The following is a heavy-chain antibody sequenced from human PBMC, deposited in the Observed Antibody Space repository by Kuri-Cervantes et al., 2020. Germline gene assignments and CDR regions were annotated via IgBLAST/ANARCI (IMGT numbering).Heavy chain of an antibody. D-gene: IGHD6-13*01. V-gene: IGHV3-43*01. CDR2: ITWDGGTT. CDR3: ARDRAAAGTVYYYYYMDV. J-gene: IGHJ6*03. Sequence: GESLKISCAASGFNFDDYTMHWVRQRPGKGLEWVSLITWDGGTTEYADAVEGRFTISRDNSKHTVYLQMNSLRAEDTAVYYCARDRAAAGTVYYYYYMDVWGKGTTVTVSS. CDR1: GFNFDDYT.